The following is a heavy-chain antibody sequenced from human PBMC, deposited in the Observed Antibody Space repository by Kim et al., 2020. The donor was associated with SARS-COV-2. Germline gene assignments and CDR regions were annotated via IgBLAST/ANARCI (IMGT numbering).Heavy chain of an antibody. V-gene: IGHV3-74*01. CDR3: AREVLRFGELSHFDY. CDR2: INSDGSST. J-gene: IGHJ4*02. CDR1: GFTFSSYW. Sequence: GGSLRLSCAASGFTFSSYWMHWVRQAPGKGLVWVSRINSDGSSTSYADSVKGRFTISRDNAKNTLYLQMNSLRAEDTAVYYCAREVLRFGELSHFDYWGQGTLVTVSS. D-gene: IGHD3-10*01.